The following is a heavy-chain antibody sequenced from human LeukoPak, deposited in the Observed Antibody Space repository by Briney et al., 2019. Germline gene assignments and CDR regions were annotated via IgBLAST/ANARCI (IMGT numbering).Heavy chain of an antibody. Sequence: GGSLRLSCAASGLTFKNYGMQWVRQAPGKGLEWVAVIWYDGSNQYYADSVKGRFTISRDNSRNTLYLQVNGLRAEDTAVYYCATASGTYTITYWGQGTLVTVSS. V-gene: IGHV3-33*01. CDR2: IWYDGSNQ. CDR3: ATASGTYTITY. D-gene: IGHD1-26*01. CDR1: GLTFKNYG. J-gene: IGHJ4*02.